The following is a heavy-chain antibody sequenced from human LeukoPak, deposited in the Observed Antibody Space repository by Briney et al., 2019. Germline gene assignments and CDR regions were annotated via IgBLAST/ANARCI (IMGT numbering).Heavy chain of an antibody. J-gene: IGHJ3*02. V-gene: IGHV3-66*02. D-gene: IGHD4-17*01. CDR2: IYVGGAT. CDR1: GLAVSSNY. Sequence: PGGSLRLSCAASGLAVSSNYRGWVRQAPGKGLEWVSIIYVGGATNYGDSVKGRFTISRDDSENTLYLQMNSLKSDDTGIYFCARDQTTVTSWHAFDIWGQGTMVTVSS. CDR3: ARDQTTVTSWHAFDI.